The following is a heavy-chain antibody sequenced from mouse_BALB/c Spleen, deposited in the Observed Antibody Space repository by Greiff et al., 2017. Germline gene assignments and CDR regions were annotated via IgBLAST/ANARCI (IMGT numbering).Heavy chain of an antibody. D-gene: IGHD1-1*01. CDR2: SRNKANDYTT. CDR3: ARNHDYGSPFAY. J-gene: IGHJ3*01. CDR1: GFTFSDFY. V-gene: IGHV7-1*02. Sequence: EVKVVESGGGLVQPGGSLRLSCAASGFTFSDFYMEWVRQPPGKRLEWIAASRNKANDYTTEYSASVKGRFIVSRDTSQSILYLQMNALRAEDTAIYYCARNHDYGSPFAYWGQGTLVTVSA.